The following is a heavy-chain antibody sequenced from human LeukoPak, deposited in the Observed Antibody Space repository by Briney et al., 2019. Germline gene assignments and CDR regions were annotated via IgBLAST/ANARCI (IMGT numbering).Heavy chain of an antibody. Sequence: SGGSLRLSCAASGFTFSSYAMHWVRQAPGKGLEWVALISYDGSNKYYADSVKARFIISRDNSKKTVYLQMNSLRAEDTAVYYCARSDIVATISEFDYWGQGTLVTVSS. CDR3: ARSDIVATISEFDY. V-gene: IGHV3-30*04. CDR1: GFTFSSYA. J-gene: IGHJ4*02. D-gene: IGHD5-12*01. CDR2: ISYDGSNK.